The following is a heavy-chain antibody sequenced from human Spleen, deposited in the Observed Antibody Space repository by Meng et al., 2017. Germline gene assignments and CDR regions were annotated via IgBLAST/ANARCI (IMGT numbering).Heavy chain of an antibody. J-gene: IGHJ1*01. CDR1: GYTFTDYY. CDR3: ARVALVADTDVDYVQH. Sequence: ASVKVSCKASGYTFTDYYIHWVRQAPGQGLEWMGRINPNSGGANYAQKFQGRITMTRDTSISTVYMELSRLRSDDTAVFYCARVALVADTDVDYVQHWGQGNLVTVSS. D-gene: IGHD2-15*01. V-gene: IGHV1-2*06. CDR2: INPNSGGA.